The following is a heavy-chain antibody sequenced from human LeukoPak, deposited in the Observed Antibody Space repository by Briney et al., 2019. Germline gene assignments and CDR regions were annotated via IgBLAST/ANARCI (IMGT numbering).Heavy chain of an antibody. CDR1: VGSISSRSYY. D-gene: IGHD4-23*01. CDR2: IYYSGTT. J-gene: IGHJ4*02. CDR3: ARHKIWDGYGGLFDY. Sequence: SETLSLTCTVSVGSISSRSYYWGWIRQSPGKGLEWIGTIYYSGTTYYNPSLKSRVTISVDPSKNHFSLKLRSVTAADTAMYYCARHKIWDGYGGLFDYWGQGTLVTVSS. V-gene: IGHV4-39*01.